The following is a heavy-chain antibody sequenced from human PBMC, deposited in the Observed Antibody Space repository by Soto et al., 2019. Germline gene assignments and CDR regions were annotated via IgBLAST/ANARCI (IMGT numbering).Heavy chain of an antibody. V-gene: IGHV1-18*01. D-gene: IGHD2-15*01. CDR1: GYTFTSYG. J-gene: IGHJ4*02. Sequence: ASVKVSCKASGYTFTSYGISWVRQAPGQGLEWMGWISAYNGDTNYAQKLQGRVTMTTDTSTSTAYMELKRLKSDDTAVYYCVIHRSRLAYWGQGSLVTGSS. CDR2: ISAYNGDT. CDR3: VIHRSRLAY.